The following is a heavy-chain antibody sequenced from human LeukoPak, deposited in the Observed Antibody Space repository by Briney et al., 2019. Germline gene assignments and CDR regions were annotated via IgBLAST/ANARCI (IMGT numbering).Heavy chain of an antibody. CDR1: GGSFSGYY. J-gene: IGHJ4*02. V-gene: IGHV4-34*01. D-gene: IGHD1-26*01. Sequence: TSETLSLTCAVYGGSFSGYYWSWIRQPPGKGLEWIGEINHSGSTNYNPSLKSRVTISVDTSKNQFSLKLSSVTAADTAVYYCARGPTESYNPDYWGQGTLVTVSP. CDR3: ARGPTESYNPDY. CDR2: INHSGST.